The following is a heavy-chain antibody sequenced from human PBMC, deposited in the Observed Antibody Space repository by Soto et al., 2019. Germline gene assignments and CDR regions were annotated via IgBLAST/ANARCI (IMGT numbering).Heavy chain of an antibody. CDR2: INTDGSST. D-gene: IGHD3-16*02. V-gene: IGHV3-74*01. CDR3: ANSYVWGSFRYYHYGMDV. CDR1: GFTFSGYW. J-gene: IGHJ6*02. Sequence: EVRLVQSGGGLVQTGGSLRLSCAASGFTFSGYWMHWVRQTPGKGLVWVSRINTDGSSTGYADSVKGRFTISRDNAKNTLFLQMNSLRGEDTAVYYCANSYVWGSFRYYHYGMDVWGQGTTVTVSS.